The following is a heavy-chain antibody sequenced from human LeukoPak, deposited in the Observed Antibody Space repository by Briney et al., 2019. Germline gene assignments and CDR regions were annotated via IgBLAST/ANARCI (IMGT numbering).Heavy chain of an antibody. D-gene: IGHD6-13*01. CDR2: IYYSGST. CDR1: GGSISSYY. V-gene: IGHV4-59*08. J-gene: IGHJ4*02. CDR3: ARHSAAAGIGY. Sequence: SETLSLTCTVPGGSISSYYWSWIRQPPGKGLEWIGYIYYSGSTNYNPSLKSRVTISVDTSKNQFSLKMSSVTAADTAVYYCARHSAAAGIGYWGQGTLVTVSS.